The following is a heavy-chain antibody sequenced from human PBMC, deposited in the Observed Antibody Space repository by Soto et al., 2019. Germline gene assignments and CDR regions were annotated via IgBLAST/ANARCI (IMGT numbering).Heavy chain of an antibody. V-gene: IGHV3-53*01. J-gene: IGHJ4*02. CDR3: ARESSDNSGYYQIDY. D-gene: IGHD3-22*01. CDR2: LYSDGRT. CDR1: GFTVSSNY. Sequence: PGGSLRLSCAGSGFTVSSNYMTWVRQAPGKGLEWVSVLYSDGRTAYADSAKGRFTISRDISKNAVYLQMNSLRAEDTAVYYCARESSDNSGYYQIDYWGQGTLVTVSS.